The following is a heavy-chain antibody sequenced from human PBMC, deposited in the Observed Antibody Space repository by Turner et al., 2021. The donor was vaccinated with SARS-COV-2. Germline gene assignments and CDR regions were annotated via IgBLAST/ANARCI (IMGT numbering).Heavy chain of an antibody. CDR1: GGSISSSSYY. CDR2: IYYSGSA. V-gene: IGHV4-39*01. J-gene: IGHJ6*02. CDR3: ARLMDTAMDYYGTDV. D-gene: IGHD5-18*01. Sequence: QLPLPESGPGMVKPSGTLSPPFTFPGGSISSSSYYWGWIRQPPGKGLEWIGNIYYSGSAYYNPSLKSRVTISVDPSKNQFSLKLTSVTAADTAVYYCARLMDTAMDYYGTDVWGQGTTVTVSS.